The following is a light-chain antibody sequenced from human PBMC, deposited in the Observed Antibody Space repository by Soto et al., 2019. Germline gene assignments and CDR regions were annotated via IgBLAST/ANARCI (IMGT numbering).Light chain of an antibody. CDR1: QDINNY. CDR2: DAT. Sequence: DIPMTQSPSSLSASVGDRGTITCQASQDINNYLNWYQQKPGKAPKLLIFDATNLETGVPSRFSGGGSGTEFTLTISSLQPDDFASYYCQQYKDYPITFGQGTRLEIK. J-gene: IGKJ5*01. CDR3: QQYKDYPIT. V-gene: IGKV1-33*01.